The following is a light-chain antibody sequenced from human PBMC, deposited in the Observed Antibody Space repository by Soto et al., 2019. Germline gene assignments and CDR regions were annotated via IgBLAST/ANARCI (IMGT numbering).Light chain of an antibody. J-gene: IGKJ2*01. Sequence: EIVMTQSPATLSVSPGERATLSCRASQSVSSNLAWYPQKPGQAPRLLIYGASTRATGIPARFSGSGSGTEFTLTISSLQSEDFAVNYCQQYNNWLYTFGQGTKLEIK. CDR3: QQYNNWLYT. CDR2: GAS. CDR1: QSVSSN. V-gene: IGKV3-15*01.